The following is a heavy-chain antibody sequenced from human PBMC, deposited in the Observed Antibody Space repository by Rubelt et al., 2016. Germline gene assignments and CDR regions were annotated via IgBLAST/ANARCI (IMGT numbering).Heavy chain of an antibody. V-gene: IGHV4-59*08. CDR1: GGSISSYY. CDR2: IYYSGRP. CDR3: ARHRSRVVDFDY. J-gene: IGHJ4*02. Sequence: QVQLQESGPGLVKPSETLSLTCTVSGGSISSYYWSWIRQPPGKGLEWIGYIYYSGRPNYTPPLRVRVTIEVDTSKTRFSLKLRLVTAADTAVYDCARHRSRVVDFDYWGQGTLVTVSS. D-gene: IGHD2-15*01.